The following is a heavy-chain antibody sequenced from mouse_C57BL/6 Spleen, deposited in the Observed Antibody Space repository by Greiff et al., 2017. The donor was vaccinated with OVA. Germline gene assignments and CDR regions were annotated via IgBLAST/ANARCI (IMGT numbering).Heavy chain of an antibody. CDR2: IYPSDSET. CDR1: GYTFTSYW. D-gene: IGHD1-1*01. V-gene: IGHV1-61*01. Sequence: VQLQQPGAELVRPGSSVKLSCKASGYTFTSYWMDWVKQRPGQGLEWIGNIYPSDSETHYNQKFKDKATLTVDKSSSTAYMQLSSLTSEDSAVYYCARTDYGSEGAMDYWGQGTSVTVAS. J-gene: IGHJ4*01. CDR3: ARTDYGSEGAMDY.